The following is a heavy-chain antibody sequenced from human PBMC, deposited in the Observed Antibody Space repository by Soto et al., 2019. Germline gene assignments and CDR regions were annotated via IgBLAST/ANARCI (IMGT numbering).Heavy chain of an antibody. V-gene: IGHV4-59*01. Sequence: SETLSLTCTVSGGSISSYYWSWIRQPPGKGLEWIGYIYYSGSTNYNHSLKSRVTISVDTSKNQFSLKLSSVTAADTAVYYCARGPYSSSSLYFHHWGQGTLVTVSS. D-gene: IGHD6-13*01. J-gene: IGHJ1*01. CDR2: IYYSGST. CDR1: GGSISSYY. CDR3: ARGPYSSSSLYFHH.